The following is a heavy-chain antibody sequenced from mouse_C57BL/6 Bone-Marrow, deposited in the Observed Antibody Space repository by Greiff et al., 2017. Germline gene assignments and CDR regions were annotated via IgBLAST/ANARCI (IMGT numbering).Heavy chain of an antibody. V-gene: IGHV14-4*01. Sequence: EVQLQQSGAELVRPGASVKLSCTASGFNIKDDYMHWVKQRPEQGLEWIGWIDPENGDTEYASKFQGKATITADTSSNTAYLQLSSLTSEDTAVYYGTTHIFYGYDVDYWGQGTTLTVSS. CDR2: IDPENGDT. D-gene: IGHD2-2*01. CDR3: TTHIFYGYDVDY. CDR1: GFNIKDDY. J-gene: IGHJ2*01.